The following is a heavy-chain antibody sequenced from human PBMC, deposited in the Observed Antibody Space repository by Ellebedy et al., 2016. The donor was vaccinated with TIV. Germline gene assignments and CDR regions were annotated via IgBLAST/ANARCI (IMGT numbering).Heavy chain of an antibody. CDR2: IWYDGSNK. CDR1: GFTFSSCG. CDR3: ARVLGFGEDHYGMDV. Sequence: PGGSLRLSCAASGFTFSSCGMHWVRQAPGQGLEWVAVIWYDGSNKYYADSVKGRFTISRDNSKNTLYLQMNSLRAEDTAVYYCARVLGFGEDHYGMDVWGQGTTVTVSS. D-gene: IGHD3-10*01. V-gene: IGHV3-33*01. J-gene: IGHJ6*02.